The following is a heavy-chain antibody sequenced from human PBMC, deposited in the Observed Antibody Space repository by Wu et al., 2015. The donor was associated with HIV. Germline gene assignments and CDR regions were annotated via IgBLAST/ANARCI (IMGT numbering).Heavy chain of an antibody. CDR1: GGTFSSYA. CDR2: IIPIFDTA. D-gene: IGHD3-22*01. J-gene: IGHJ4*02. CDR3: ARAPVYYYDSSAYYLDY. Sequence: QVQLVQSGAEVKKPGSSVKVSCKASGGTFSSYAISWVRQAPGQGLEWMGGIIPIFDTATYAQKFQGRVTITTDESTSTAYINLSSLTSEDTAVYYCARAPVYYYDSSAYYLDYWGPGNAGHRLL. V-gene: IGHV1-69*05.